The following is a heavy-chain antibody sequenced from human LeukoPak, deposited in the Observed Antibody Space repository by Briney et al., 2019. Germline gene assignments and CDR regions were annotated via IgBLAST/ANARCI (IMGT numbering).Heavy chain of an antibody. CDR1: GFTFSDYY. CDR2: ISSSGSTI. Sequence: GGSLRLSCAASGFTFSDYYMSWVRQAPGKGLEWVSYISSSGSTIYYADSVKGRFTISRDNAKNSLYLQMDSLRAEDTAVYYCARRAGAYSHPYDYWGQGTLVTVSS. D-gene: IGHD4/OR15-4a*01. CDR3: ARRAGAYSHPYDY. V-gene: IGHV3-11*01. J-gene: IGHJ4*02.